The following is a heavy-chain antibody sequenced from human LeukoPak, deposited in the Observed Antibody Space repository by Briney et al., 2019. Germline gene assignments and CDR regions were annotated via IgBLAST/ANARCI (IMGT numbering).Heavy chain of an antibody. CDR1: GFTFSSYG. CDR2: ISYDGSNK. J-gene: IGHJ4*02. CDR3: AKGPRRGGKWELLGDYFDY. D-gene: IGHD1-26*01. Sequence: PGGSLRLSCAASGFTFSSYGMHWVRQAPGKGLEWVAVISYDGSNKYYADSVKGRFTISRDNSKNTLYLQMNSLRAEDTAVYYCAKGPRRGGKWELLGDYFDYWGQGTLVTVSS. V-gene: IGHV3-30*18.